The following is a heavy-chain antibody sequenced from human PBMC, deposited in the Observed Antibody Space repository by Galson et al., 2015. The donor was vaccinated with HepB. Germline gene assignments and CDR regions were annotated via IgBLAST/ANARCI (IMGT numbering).Heavy chain of an antibody. CDR1: GFTFNNAW. CDR3: AIPSRNGSPFDY. CDR2: MRNKAKSYTT. V-gene: IGHV3-72*01. J-gene: IGHJ4*02. D-gene: IGHD1-26*01. Sequence: SLRLSCASSGFTFNNAWMSWVRQAPGKGLEWVGRMRNKAKSYTTDYAASVQGRFTISRDDSKNSLYLLMRSLKTEDTAVYYCAIPSRNGSPFDYWGQVTLVTVSS.